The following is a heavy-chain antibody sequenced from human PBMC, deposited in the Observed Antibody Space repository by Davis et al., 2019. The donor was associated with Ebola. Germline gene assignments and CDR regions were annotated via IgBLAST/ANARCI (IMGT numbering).Heavy chain of an antibody. Sequence: ASVTVSCKASRYTFTSYDINWVRQAPRQGLEWMGWMNPNSVNTGYAQKFQGRVTMTRNTSISTAYMELSSLRSEDTAVYYCARVRFLEWLFAGGYWGQGTLVTVSS. D-gene: IGHD3-3*01. CDR3: ARVRFLEWLFAGGY. V-gene: IGHV1-8*01. CDR1: RYTFTSYD. CDR2: MNPNSVNT. J-gene: IGHJ4*02.